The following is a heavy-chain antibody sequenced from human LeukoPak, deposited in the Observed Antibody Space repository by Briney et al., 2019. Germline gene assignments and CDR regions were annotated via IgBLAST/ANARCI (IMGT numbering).Heavy chain of an antibody. V-gene: IGHV4-59*01. CDR2: VYYSGST. Sequence: SETLSLTCTVSGGSISSYYWSWIRQPPGKGLEWIGYVYYSGSTNYNPSLKSRVIISVDTSKNHFSLKLSSVTAADTAVYYCARETSSSWFDYWGQGTLVTVSS. J-gene: IGHJ4*02. CDR3: ARETSSSWFDY. CDR1: GGSISSYY. D-gene: IGHD6-13*01.